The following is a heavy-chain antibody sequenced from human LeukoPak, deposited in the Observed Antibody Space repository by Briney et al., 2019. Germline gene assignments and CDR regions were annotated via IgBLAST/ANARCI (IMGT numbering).Heavy chain of an antibody. D-gene: IGHD6-13*01. CDR3: ARDGSSWSREIDY. CDR2: IGSSGSIK. V-gene: IGHV3-48*03. Sequence: GGSLRLSCAASEFTFSSYEMNWVRQAPGKGLEWISYIGSSGSIKYYADSVKGRFTISRDNAKNSLYLQTNSLRVEDTAVYYCARDGSSWSREIDYWGQGTLVTVSS. J-gene: IGHJ4*02. CDR1: EFTFSSYE.